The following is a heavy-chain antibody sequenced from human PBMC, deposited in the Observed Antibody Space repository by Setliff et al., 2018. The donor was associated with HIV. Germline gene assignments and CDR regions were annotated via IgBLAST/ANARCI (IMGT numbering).Heavy chain of an antibody. V-gene: IGHV3-9*01. CDR2: INWNSGTI. CDR3: AKDYGDGHNWGAFDI. Sequence: GGSLRLSCAASGFTFDDYAMHWGRQAPGKGLEWVSGINWNSGTIAYADFVKGRFTISRDNTKNFVFLEMNSLRPEDTALYFCAKDYGDGHNWGAFDIWGQGIMVTVSS. J-gene: IGHJ3*02. CDR1: GFTFDDYA. D-gene: IGHD1-1*01.